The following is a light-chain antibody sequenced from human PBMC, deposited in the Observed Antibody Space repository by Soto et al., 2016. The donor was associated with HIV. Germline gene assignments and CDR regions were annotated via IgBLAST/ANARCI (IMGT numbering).Light chain of an antibody. V-gene: IGLV3-1*01. CDR2: EDN. J-gene: IGLJ1*01. CDR1: KLGDKY. CDR3: QAWDSNTCF. Sequence: SYELTQPPSVSVSPGQTASITCSVDKLGDKYVSWYKQKPGQSPGLVIYEDNKRPSGIPERFSGSNSGNAATLTISGTQALDEADYYCQAWDSNTCFFGTGTKVTVL.